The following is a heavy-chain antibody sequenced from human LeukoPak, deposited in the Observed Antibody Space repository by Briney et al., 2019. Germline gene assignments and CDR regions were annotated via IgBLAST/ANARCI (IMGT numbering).Heavy chain of an antibody. D-gene: IGHD1-26*01. V-gene: IGHV3-48*01. CDR1: GFTSSTYS. J-gene: IGHJ4*02. CDR2: ISSSSSTI. Sequence: GGSLRLSCAASGFTSSTYSMNWVRQAPGKGLEWVSYISSSSSTIYYADSVKGRFTISRDNAKNSLYLQMNSLRAEDTAVYYCARDPVRLSGSYYFDYWGQGTLVTVSS. CDR3: ARDPVRLSGSYYFDY.